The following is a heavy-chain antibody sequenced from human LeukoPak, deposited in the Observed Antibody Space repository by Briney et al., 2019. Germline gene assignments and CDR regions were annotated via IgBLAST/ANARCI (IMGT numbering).Heavy chain of an antibody. CDR2: INSDGSRV. CDR3: AKTAEQWLGPFYFDY. V-gene: IGHV3-74*01. CDR1: AFTFSDYW. Sequence: AGSLRLSSAASAFTFSDYWMHWVRPAPGNGLVWVSRINSDGSRVTYADSVKGRFTISRENAKKTLYLQMNSVRAEDTAVYYCAKTAEQWLGPFYFDYWGQGTLVTVSS. J-gene: IGHJ4*02. D-gene: IGHD6-19*01.